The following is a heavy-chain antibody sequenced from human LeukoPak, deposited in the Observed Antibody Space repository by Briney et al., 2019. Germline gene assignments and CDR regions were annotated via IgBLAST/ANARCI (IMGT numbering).Heavy chain of an antibody. CDR3: AKGSGWYV. Sequence: GGSLRLSCAASGFTFSSSSMSRVRQAPGKGLEWVSVIIGSGGSTDYADSVKGRFTISRDNSKNTLYLQINSLRAEDTAVYYCAKGSGWYVWGQGTLVTVSS. CDR1: GFTFSSSS. J-gene: IGHJ4*02. CDR2: IIGSGGST. V-gene: IGHV3-23*01. D-gene: IGHD6-19*01.